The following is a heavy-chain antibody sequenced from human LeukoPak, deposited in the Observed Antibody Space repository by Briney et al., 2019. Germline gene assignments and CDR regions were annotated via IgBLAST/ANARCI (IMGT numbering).Heavy chain of an antibody. J-gene: IGHJ4*02. CDR1: GGTFSSYA. CDR3: AVVGSIAAAGTHCDY. D-gene: IGHD6-13*01. V-gene: IGHV1-69*13. CDR2: SIPIFGTA. Sequence: SVKVSCKASGGTFSSYAISWVRQAPGQGLEWMGGSIPIFGTANYAQKFQGRVTITADESTSTAYMELSSLRSEDTAVYYCAVVGSIAAAGTHCDYWGQGTLVTVSS.